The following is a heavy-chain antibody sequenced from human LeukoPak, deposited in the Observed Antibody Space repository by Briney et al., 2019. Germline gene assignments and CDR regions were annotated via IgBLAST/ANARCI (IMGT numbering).Heavy chain of an antibody. V-gene: IGHV3-21*01. Sequence: GASLRLSCVASGFTFRNYAMSWVRQAPGKGLEWVSGLNIGGGGTDYADSVKGRFTISRDNAKNSLYLQMNSLRAEDTAVYYCARDLYFDYWGQGTLVTVSS. J-gene: IGHJ4*02. CDR2: LNIGGGGT. CDR3: ARDLYFDY. CDR1: GFTFRNYA.